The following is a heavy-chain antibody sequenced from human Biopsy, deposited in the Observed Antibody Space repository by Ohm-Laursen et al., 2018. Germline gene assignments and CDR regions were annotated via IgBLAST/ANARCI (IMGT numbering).Heavy chain of an antibody. Sequence: GTLSLTCTVSGASVSSGSYDWSWIRQPPGKGLEWIGNIYNDVSTKYNPSLRSRVTISADKSTNQFSLKLRSVTAADTAVYYCARGYAGLYEAFDFWGQGTVVSGAS. V-gene: IGHV4-61*01. D-gene: IGHD5-18*01. CDR1: GASVSSGSYD. J-gene: IGHJ3*01. CDR3: ARGYAGLYEAFDF. CDR2: IYNDVST.